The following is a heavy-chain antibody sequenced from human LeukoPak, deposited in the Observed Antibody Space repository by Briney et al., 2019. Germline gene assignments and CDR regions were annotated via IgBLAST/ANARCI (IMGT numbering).Heavy chain of an antibody. J-gene: IGHJ3*02. CDR1: GFTFRRFA. D-gene: IGHD3-3*01. CDR2: ISGSGDST. CDR3: TKGVVLTIFGMAWHAFDI. Sequence: GGSLRLSCAASGFTFRRFAVSWVRQAPGKGLEWVSVISGSGDSTYYADSVKGRFTISRDNSKNTLYLQMNSLRAEDTAIYYCTKGVVLTIFGMAWHAFDIWGQGTMVTVS. V-gene: IGHV3-23*01.